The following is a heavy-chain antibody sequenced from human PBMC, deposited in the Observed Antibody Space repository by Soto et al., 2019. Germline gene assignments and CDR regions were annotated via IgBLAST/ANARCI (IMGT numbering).Heavy chain of an antibody. D-gene: IGHD6-13*01. J-gene: IGHJ4*01. CDR2: VYHSGST. CDR1: GGSISSGGYS. Sequence: SETLSLTCAVSGGSISSGGYSWSWIRQPPGKGLEWIGYVYHSGSTYYNPSLETRLTISLDMSKSQVYLQLSSVTAADTAVYYCARFGASAAHDENWGRGILVTVSS. V-gene: IGHV4-30-2*02. CDR3: ARFGASAAHDEN.